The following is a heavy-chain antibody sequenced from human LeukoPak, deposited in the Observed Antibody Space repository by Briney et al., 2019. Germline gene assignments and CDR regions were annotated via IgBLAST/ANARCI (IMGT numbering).Heavy chain of an antibody. CDR2: INPNSGGT. V-gene: IGHV1-2*04. Sequence: ASVKVSCKASGYTFTGYYMHWVRQAPVQGLEWMGWINPNSGGTNYAQKFQGWVTMTRDTSISTAYMELSRLRSDDTAVYYCARGGVSGYGGNSLYGMDVWGQGTTVNVSS. CDR1: GYTFTGYY. D-gene: IGHD4-23*01. J-gene: IGHJ6*02. CDR3: ARGGVSGYGGNSLYGMDV.